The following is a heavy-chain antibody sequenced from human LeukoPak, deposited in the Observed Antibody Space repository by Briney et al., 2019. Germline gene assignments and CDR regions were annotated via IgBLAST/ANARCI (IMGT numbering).Heavy chain of an antibody. CDR3: ARGSSDCSSTSCYLDY. V-gene: IGHV1-69*13. CDR2: IIPIFGTA. D-gene: IGHD2-2*01. CDR1: GGTFSSYA. Sequence: SVKVSCKASGGTFSSYAISWVRQAPGQGLEWMGGIIPIFGTANHAQKFQGRVTITADESTSTAYMELSSLRSEDTAVYYCARGSSDCSSTSCYLDYWGQGTLVTVSS. J-gene: IGHJ4*02.